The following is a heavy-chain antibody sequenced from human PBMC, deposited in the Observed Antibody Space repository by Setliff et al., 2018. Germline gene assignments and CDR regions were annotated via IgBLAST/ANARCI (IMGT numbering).Heavy chain of an antibody. CDR1: GYSFTGYY. V-gene: IGHV1-46*01. CDR3: ARGGLAAAGRKGVFEY. Sequence: ASVKVSCKTSGYSFTGYYMHWARQAPGQGLEWMGIIHTGGGSASYAQKFQGRVTMTSDTSTSTVYMEVNIVTSDDTAIYYCARGGLAAAGRKGVFEYWGQGTVVTVSS. CDR2: IHTGGGSA. D-gene: IGHD6-13*01. J-gene: IGHJ4*02.